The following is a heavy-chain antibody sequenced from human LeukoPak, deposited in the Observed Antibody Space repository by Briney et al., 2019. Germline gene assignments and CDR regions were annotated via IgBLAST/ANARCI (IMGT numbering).Heavy chain of an antibody. V-gene: IGHV4-4*07. Sequence: SETLSLTCTVSGDSISSYHWSWIRQPAGKGLEWIGPIYTSGSTNYNPSLKSRVTMSVDTSKNQFSLKLSSVTAADTAVYYCARVDCSSTSCYAYDAFDIWGQGTMVTVSS. J-gene: IGHJ3*02. CDR1: GDSISSYH. D-gene: IGHD2-2*01. CDR3: ARVDCSSTSCYAYDAFDI. CDR2: IYTSGST.